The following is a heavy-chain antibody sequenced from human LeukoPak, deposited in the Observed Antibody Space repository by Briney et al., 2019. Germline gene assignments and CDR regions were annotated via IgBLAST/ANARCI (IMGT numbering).Heavy chain of an antibody. V-gene: IGHV1-8*03. CDR3: ARQDYYDSGSNDY. CDR2: MNPNSGNT. J-gene: IGHJ4*02. D-gene: IGHD3-22*01. Sequence: ASVKVSCQASGYTFTTYDITWVRQATGQGLEWMGWMNPNSGNTAYAQKFQGRVTITRNTSISIAYMELSSLRSEDTAVYYCARQDYYDSGSNDYWGQGRLVTVSS. CDR1: GYTFTTYD.